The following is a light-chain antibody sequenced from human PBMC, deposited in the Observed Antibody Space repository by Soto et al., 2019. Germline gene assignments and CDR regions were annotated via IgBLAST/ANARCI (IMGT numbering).Light chain of an antibody. Sequence: EIVLTQSPGTLSLSPGERATLSCRASQSVSSSYLAWYQQKPGQAPRLLIYGASSRATGIPDRFSGSGSGTDVTLTISRLEPEDFAVDYCQQYGSSPYPFGQGTKLEIK. J-gene: IGKJ2*01. V-gene: IGKV3-20*01. CDR1: QSVSSSY. CDR2: GAS. CDR3: QQYGSSPYP.